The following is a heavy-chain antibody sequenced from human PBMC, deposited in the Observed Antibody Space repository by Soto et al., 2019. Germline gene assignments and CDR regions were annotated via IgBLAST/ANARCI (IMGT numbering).Heavy chain of an antibody. CDR2: IYPGDSDT. Sequence: PGESLKISCKGSGYSFTSYWIGWVRQMPGKGLEWMGIIYPGDSDTRYSPSFQGQVTISADKSISTAYLQWSSLRAEDTAVYYCAKSPYTSSWNHRLDYWGQGTLVTVSS. D-gene: IGHD6-13*01. J-gene: IGHJ4*02. CDR3: AKSPYTSSWNHRLDY. CDR1: GYSFTSYW. V-gene: IGHV5-51*01.